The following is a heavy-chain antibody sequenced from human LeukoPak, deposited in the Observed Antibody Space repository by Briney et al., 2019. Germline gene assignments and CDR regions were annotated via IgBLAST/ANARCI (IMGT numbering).Heavy chain of an antibody. D-gene: IGHD4-17*01. J-gene: IGHJ3*02. V-gene: IGHV5-51*01. CDR2: IYPGDSDT. Sequence: GESLKISCKGSGYSFTSYWIGWVRQMPGKGLEWMGTIYPGDSDTRYSPSFQGQVTISADKSISTAYLQWSSLKASDTAMYYCARVAYGDYSRRAFDIWGQGTMVTVSS. CDR3: ARVAYGDYSRRAFDI. CDR1: GYSFTSYW.